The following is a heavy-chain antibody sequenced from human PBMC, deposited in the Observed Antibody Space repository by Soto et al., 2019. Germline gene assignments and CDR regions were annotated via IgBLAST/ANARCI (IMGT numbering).Heavy chain of an antibody. CDR1: GGSISSYY. CDR3: ARLVGATPGLDYYYGMDV. D-gene: IGHD1-26*01. Sequence: SETLSLTCTVSGGSISSYYWIWIRQPPGKGLEWIGYIYYSGSTNYNPSLKSRVTISVDTSKNQFSLKLSSVTAADTAVYYCARLVGATPGLDYYYGMDVWGQGTTVTVSS. J-gene: IGHJ6*02. V-gene: IGHV4-59*01. CDR2: IYYSGST.